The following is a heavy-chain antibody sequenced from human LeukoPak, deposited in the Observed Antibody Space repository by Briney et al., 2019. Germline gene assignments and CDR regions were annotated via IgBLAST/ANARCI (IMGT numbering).Heavy chain of an antibody. J-gene: IGHJ4*02. V-gene: IGHV3-33*01. CDR1: GFTFSSYG. CDR2: IWFDGSNE. D-gene: IGHD3-22*01. CDR3: ARPDYDSSGYADY. Sequence: PGRSLRLSCAASGFTFSSYGMHWVRQTPGKGLEWVAVIWFDGSNEYYADSVKGRFTISRDNSKNTLYLQMNSLRAEDTAVYYCARPDYDSSGYADYWGQGTLVTVSS.